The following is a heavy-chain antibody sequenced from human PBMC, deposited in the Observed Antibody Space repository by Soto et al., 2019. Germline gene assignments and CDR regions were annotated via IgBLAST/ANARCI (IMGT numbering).Heavy chain of an antibody. J-gene: IGHJ5*02. V-gene: IGHV1-18*01. Sequence: ASVKVSCKASGYTFTSYGISWVRQAPGQGLEWMGWISAYNGNTNYAQKLQGRVTMTTDTSTSTAYMELRSLRSDDTAVYYCARFKSRYSSSSGLDPWGQGTLVPVS. CDR3: ARFKSRYSSSSGLDP. CDR1: GYTFTSYG. D-gene: IGHD6-6*01. CDR2: ISAYNGNT.